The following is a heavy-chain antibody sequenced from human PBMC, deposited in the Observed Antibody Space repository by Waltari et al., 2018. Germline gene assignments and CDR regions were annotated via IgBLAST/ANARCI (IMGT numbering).Heavy chain of an antibody. CDR3: ARHGGYFSNFDY. V-gene: IGHV4-39*01. CDR2: IYHSGTT. CDR1: GGSISTIGYY. J-gene: IGHJ4*02. Sequence: QLQLQESGPGLVKPSETLSLTCTVSGGSISTIGYYWAWVRQPPGKGLEWIGTIYHSGTTDYNPSLGSRVTISVDTSRNQFSLKLRSVTAADTAVYYCARHGGYFSNFDYWGQGTLVTVSS. D-gene: IGHD2-21*01.